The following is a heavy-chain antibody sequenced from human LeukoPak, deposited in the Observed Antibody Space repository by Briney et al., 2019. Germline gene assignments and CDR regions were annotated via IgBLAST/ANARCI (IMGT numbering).Heavy chain of an antibody. D-gene: IGHD3-22*01. V-gene: IGHV3-20*04. Sequence: GGSLRLSCAASGFTFDDYGMSWVRQAPGKGLEWVSGINWNGGSTVYADSVKGRFTISRDNAKNSLYLQMNSLRAEDTALYYCARVSGYYDSTGQGYYFDYWGQGTLVTVSS. CDR2: INWNGGST. J-gene: IGHJ4*02. CDR1: GFTFDDYG. CDR3: ARVSGYYDSTGQGYYFDY.